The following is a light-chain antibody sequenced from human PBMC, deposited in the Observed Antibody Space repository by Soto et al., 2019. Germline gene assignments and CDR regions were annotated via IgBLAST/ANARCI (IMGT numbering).Light chain of an antibody. CDR1: SSDVGGYNY. Sequence: QSVLTQPRSVSGSPGQSVTISCTGTSSDVGGYNYVSWYQHHPGKAPKLMIYDVSKRPSGVPDRFSGSKSGNTASLTTSGLQAEDEADYYCCSYAGSYTFYVFGTGNKVTVL. CDR2: DVS. V-gene: IGLV2-11*01. CDR3: CSYAGSYTFYV. J-gene: IGLJ1*01.